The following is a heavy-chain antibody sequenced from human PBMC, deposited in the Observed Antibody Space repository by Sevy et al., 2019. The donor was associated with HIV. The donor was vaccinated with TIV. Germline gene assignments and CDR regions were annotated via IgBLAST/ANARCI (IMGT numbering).Heavy chain of an antibody. V-gene: IGHV3-7*01. CDR3: VRAVAADGSF. D-gene: IGHD6-13*01. CDR1: GFSLNTYW. J-gene: IGHJ4*02. Sequence: GGSLRLSCAASGFSLNTYWMSWVRQAPGKGMGWVANIKQDGSVKYYVDSVKGRFTISRDNARNFLFLQMNSLRAEDTARYYCVRAVAADGSFWGQGTLVTVSS. CDR2: IKQDGSVK.